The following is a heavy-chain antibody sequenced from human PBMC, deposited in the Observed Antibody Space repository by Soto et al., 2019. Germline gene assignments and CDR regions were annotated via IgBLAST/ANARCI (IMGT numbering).Heavy chain of an antibody. CDR2: IYYAGST. D-gene: IGHD5-12*01. CDR3: ARRIAATETFDY. J-gene: IGHJ4*02. Sequence: PSETLSLTCAVSGGSISSVNWWSWVRQPPGKGLEWIGEIYYAGSTKYNPSLNSRVTISVDTSKNQFSLTVTSVTAADTAVYYCARRIAATETFDYWGQGTLVTDSS. CDR1: GGSISSVNW. V-gene: IGHV4-4*02.